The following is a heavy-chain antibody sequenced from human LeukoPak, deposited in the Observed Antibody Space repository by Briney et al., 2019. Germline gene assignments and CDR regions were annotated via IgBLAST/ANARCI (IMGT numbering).Heavy chain of an antibody. Sequence: PGGSLRLSCAASGFTFSDHYMDWVRQAPGKGLEWAGRARDKANSYTTDYAASVKGRFTISRDELKNSVYLQVNSLKTEDTAVYYCARATGSSWRHFNYWGQGTLVTVSS. J-gene: IGHJ4*02. CDR1: GFTFSDHY. D-gene: IGHD6-13*01. CDR2: ARDKANSYTT. V-gene: IGHV3-72*01. CDR3: ARATGSSWRHFNY.